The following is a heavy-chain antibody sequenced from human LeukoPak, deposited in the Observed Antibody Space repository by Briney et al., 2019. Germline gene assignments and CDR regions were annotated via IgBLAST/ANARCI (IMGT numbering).Heavy chain of an antibody. Sequence: GGSLRLSCAASGFTFSSYAMSWVRQAPGTGLEWVSAISGSGGSTYYADSVKGRFTISRDNSKNTLYLQMNSLRAEDTAVYYCAKDCTLTKCSDYWGQGTLVTVSS. J-gene: IGHJ4*02. CDR1: GFTFSSYA. D-gene: IGHD4-17*01. CDR2: ISGSGGST. V-gene: IGHV3-23*01. CDR3: AKDCTLTKCSDY.